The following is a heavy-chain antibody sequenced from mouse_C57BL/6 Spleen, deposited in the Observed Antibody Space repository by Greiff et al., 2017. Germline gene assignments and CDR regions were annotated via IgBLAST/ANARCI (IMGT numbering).Heavy chain of an antibody. J-gene: IGHJ4*01. Sequence: QVQLQQPGAELVRPGSSVKLSCKASGYTFTSYWMHWVKQRPIQGLEWIGNIDPSDSATHYNQKFKDKATLTVDKSSSTVYMQLSSLTSEDSAVYYCARSGYYYAMDYWGQGTSVTVSS. D-gene: IGHD2-2*01. CDR3: ARSGYYYAMDY. V-gene: IGHV1-52*01. CDR1: GYTFTSYW. CDR2: IDPSDSAT.